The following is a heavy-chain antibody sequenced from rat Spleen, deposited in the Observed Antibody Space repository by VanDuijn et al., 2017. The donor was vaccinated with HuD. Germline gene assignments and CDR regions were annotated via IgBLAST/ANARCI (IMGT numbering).Heavy chain of an antibody. V-gene: IGHV5-29*01. J-gene: IGHJ2*01. D-gene: IGHD1-4*01. CDR3: ARETGYNSYFDY. Sequence: EVQLVESGGGLVQPGRSLKLSCAVSGFTFSNYGMAWVRQAPTKGLEWVASISYDGGSTYYRDSVKGRFTISRDNAKSTLYLQMDSLRSEDTATYYCARETGYNSYFDYWGQGVLVTVSS. CDR2: ISYDGGST. CDR1: GFTFSNYG.